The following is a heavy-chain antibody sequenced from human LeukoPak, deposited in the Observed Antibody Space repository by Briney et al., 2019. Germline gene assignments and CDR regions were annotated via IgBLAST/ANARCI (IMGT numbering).Heavy chain of an antibody. J-gene: IGHJ4*02. CDR3: ARRPGIAVAEYYFDY. CDR2: IYYSGST. CDR1: GGSISSSSYY. V-gene: IGHV4-39*01. Sequence: SETLSLTCTASGGSISSSSYYWGWIRQPPGKGLEWIGSIYYSGSTYYNPSLKSRVTISVDTSKNQFSLKLSPVTAADTAVYYCARRPGIAVAEYYFDYWGQGTLVTVSS. D-gene: IGHD6-19*01.